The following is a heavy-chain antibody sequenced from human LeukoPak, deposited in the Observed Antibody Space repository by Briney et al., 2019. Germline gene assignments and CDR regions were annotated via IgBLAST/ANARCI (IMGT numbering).Heavy chain of an antibody. CDR2: ISSSSNYI. D-gene: IGHD2/OR15-2a*01. CDR1: GFTFSSYW. V-gene: IGHV3-21*01. J-gene: IGHJ4*02. CDR3: ARVPVLLTMGGDY. Sequence: GGSLRLSCAASGFTFSSYWMSWVRQAPGKGLEWVSAISSSSNYIYYADSVKGRFTISRDNAKNSLFLQMNSLRAEDTAVYYCARVPVLLTMGGDYWGQGTLVTVSS.